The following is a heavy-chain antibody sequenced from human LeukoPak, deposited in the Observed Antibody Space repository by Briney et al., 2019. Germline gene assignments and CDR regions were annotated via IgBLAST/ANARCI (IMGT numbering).Heavy chain of an antibody. CDR2: IRYDGSNK. V-gene: IGHV3-30*02. Sequence: SGGSLRLSCAAPGFTFSSYGMHWVRQAPGKGLEWVAFIRYDGSNKYYADSVKGRFTISRDNSKNTLYLQMNSLRAEDTAVYYCAKDQEWELYAFDIWGQGTMVTVSS. J-gene: IGHJ3*02. CDR3: AKDQEWELYAFDI. D-gene: IGHD1-26*01. CDR1: GFTFSSYG.